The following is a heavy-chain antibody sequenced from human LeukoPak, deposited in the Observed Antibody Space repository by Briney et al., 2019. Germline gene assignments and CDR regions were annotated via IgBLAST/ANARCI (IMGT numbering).Heavy chain of an antibody. D-gene: IGHD2-8*01. CDR3: ARDRCTNGVCYTFAY. Sequence: GGSLRLSCAASGFTFRNYVIHWVRQAPGKGLEWVAVTSSDLNVKLYADSVKGRFTISRDNSRSTLYLQMNSLRAEDTAVYYCARDRCTNGVCYTFAYWGQGTLVTVSS. CDR1: GFTFRNYV. J-gene: IGHJ4*02. V-gene: IGHV3-30-3*01. CDR2: TSSDLNVK.